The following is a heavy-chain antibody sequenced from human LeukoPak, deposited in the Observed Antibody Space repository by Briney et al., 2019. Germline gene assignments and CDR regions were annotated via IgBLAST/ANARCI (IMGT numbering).Heavy chain of an antibody. CDR2: ITGSGGST. J-gene: IGHJ4*02. CDR1: GFTFSSYA. Sequence: GGSLRLSCAASGFTFSSYAMSWVRQAPGKGLEWVSGITGSGGSTYYADSVKGRFTISRDNSKNTLYLQMNSLRAEDTAVYYCAKDQYSSGWYFTYQFDYWGQGTVVTVSS. V-gene: IGHV3-23*01. D-gene: IGHD6-19*01. CDR3: AKDQYSSGWYFTYQFDY.